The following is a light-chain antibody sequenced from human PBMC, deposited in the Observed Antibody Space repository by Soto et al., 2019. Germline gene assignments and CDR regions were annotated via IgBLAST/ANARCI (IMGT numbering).Light chain of an antibody. CDR3: RSYRSSSTLVV. CDR2: EVR. Sequence: QSALTQPASVSGSPGQSITISCTGTSSDVGGYAYVSWYQQHPGKAPKLMIYEVRNRPSGVSNRFSGSKSGNTASLTISGLQAEDEAEYYCRSYRSSSTLVVFGGGTQLTVL. CDR1: SSDVGGYAY. V-gene: IGLV2-14*01. J-gene: IGLJ7*01.